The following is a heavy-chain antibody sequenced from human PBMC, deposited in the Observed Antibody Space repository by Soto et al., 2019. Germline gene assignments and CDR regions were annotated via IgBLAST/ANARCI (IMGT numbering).Heavy chain of an antibody. CDR1: GGSFSGYY. CDR2: INHSGST. CDR3: ARRQLVLGYYFDY. D-gene: IGHD6-6*01. V-gene: IGHV4-34*01. J-gene: IGHJ4*02. Sequence: SETLSLTCAVYGGSFSGYYWSWIRQPPGKGLEWIGEINHSGSTNYNPSLKSRVTISVDTSKNQFSLKLSSVTAADTAVYYCARRQLVLGYYFDYWGQGTLVTVS.